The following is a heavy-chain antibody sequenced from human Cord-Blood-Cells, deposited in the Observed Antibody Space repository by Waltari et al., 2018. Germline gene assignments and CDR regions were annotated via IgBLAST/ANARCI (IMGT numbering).Heavy chain of an antibody. CDR3: ATDMTGELLPLDY. J-gene: IGHJ4*02. CDR1: GFTFSSYA. Sequence: QVQLVEPGGGVVPPGRSLRLSCAASGFTFSSYAMNRVRRAPGKGLEWVAVISYDGSNKYYADSVKGRFTISRDNSKNTLYLQMNSLRAEDTAVYYCATDMTGELLPLDYWGQGTLVTVSS. D-gene: IGHD1-7*01. V-gene: IGHV3-30*04. CDR2: ISYDGSNK.